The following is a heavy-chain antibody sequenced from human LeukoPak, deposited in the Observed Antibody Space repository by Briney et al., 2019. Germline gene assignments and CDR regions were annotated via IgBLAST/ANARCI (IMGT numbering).Heavy chain of an antibody. Sequence: KSGGSLRLSCAASGFIFSSYSMNWVRQAPGKGLEWVSSISSSSSYIYYADSVKGRFTISRDNAKNTLYLQMNSLRAEDTAVYYCARDRGSYCDGGNDYWGQGTLVTVSS. CDR1: GFIFSSYS. CDR3: ARDRGSYCDGGNDY. J-gene: IGHJ4*02. D-gene: IGHD1-26*01. CDR2: ISSSSSYI. V-gene: IGHV3-21*01.